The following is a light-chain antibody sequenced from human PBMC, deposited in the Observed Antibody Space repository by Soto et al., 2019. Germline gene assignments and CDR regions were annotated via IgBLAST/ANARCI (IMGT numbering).Light chain of an antibody. V-gene: IGKV3-20*01. Sequence: EIVLTQSPRTLSLSPGERATLSCRASQSIPINYLSWYHNKPVQAPRLLIYCASSRDTVIPAAFPRSGSGKDFTLIISKRVTDTSAVYYCHTDGSEFTVGPGTNVEIK. J-gene: IGKJ3*01. CDR2: CAS. CDR3: HTDGSEFT. CDR1: QSIPINY.